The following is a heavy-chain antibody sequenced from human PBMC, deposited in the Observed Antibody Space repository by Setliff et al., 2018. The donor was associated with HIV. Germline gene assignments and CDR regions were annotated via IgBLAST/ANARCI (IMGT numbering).Heavy chain of an antibody. CDR2: IIPNSGDT. D-gene: IGHD6-13*01. J-gene: IGHJ4*02. CDR1: GYTFTNHG. Sequence: ASVKVSCKASGYTFTNHGFSWVRQAPGQGLEWMGWIIPNSGDTNFAQRSQGRITMTTDTSLTTAYMELSRLRSDDTAVYYCARAPYSNIMYYFDCWGQGTLVTVSS. CDR3: ARAPYSNIMYYFDC. V-gene: IGHV1-2*02.